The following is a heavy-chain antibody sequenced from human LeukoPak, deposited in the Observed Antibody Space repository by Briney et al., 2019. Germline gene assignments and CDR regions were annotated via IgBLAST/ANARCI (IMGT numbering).Heavy chain of an antibody. CDR2: ISGSGGST. V-gene: IGHV3-23*01. J-gene: IGHJ4*02. D-gene: IGHD5-18*01. CDR3: AKVSSPFDTAMVEVDY. CDR1: AFTFSSYA. Sequence: GGSLRLSCAASAFTFSSYAMSWVRQAPGKGLEWVSAISGSGGSTYYADSVKGRFTISRDNSKNTLYLQMNSLRAEDTAVYYCAKVSSPFDTAMVEVDYWGQGTLVTVSS.